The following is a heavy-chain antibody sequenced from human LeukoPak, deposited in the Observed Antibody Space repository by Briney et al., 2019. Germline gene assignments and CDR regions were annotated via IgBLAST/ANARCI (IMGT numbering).Heavy chain of an antibody. V-gene: IGHV3-15*07. CDR2: IKSKTDGGTT. CDR3: TTDRRQIAVAGPDDY. CDR1: GFTFANAW. D-gene: IGHD6-19*01. Sequence: GGSLRLSCAASGFTFANAWMNWVRQAPGKGLEWVARIKSKTDGGTTDYAAPVKGRFTISRDDSKNTLYLQMNSPKTEDTAVFYCTTDRRQIAVAGPDDYWGQGTLVTVSS. J-gene: IGHJ4*02.